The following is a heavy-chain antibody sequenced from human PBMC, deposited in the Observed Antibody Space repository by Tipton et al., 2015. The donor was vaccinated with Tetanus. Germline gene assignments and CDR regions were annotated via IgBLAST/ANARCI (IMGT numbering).Heavy chain of an antibody. CDR1: GASISSSRRFD. Sequence: TLSLTCTVSGASISSSRRFDCGWIRQPPGKGLEWIGTISYSGSTSYSPSLKSRVTISIDSSKNQFSLKLTSVTAADTAVYYCARDERYGDYAYWGQGALVTVSS. D-gene: IGHD4-17*01. CDR3: ARDERYGDYAY. CDR2: ISYSGST. V-gene: IGHV4-39*07. J-gene: IGHJ4*02.